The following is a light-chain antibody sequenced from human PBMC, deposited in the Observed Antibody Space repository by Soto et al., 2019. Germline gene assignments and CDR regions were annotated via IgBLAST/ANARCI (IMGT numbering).Light chain of an antibody. V-gene: IGKV4-1*01. CDR1: QSVLYRSNNKNY. Sequence: DIVMTQSPDSLAVSLGERATINCKSSQSVLYRSNNKNYLAWYQQKPGQPPKLLIYWASTREAGVPDRFSGSGSVTDFTLTISSLQAEDVAVYYCQQYYSTLYTFGQWTKLEIK. J-gene: IGKJ2*01. CDR2: WAS. CDR3: QQYYSTLYT.